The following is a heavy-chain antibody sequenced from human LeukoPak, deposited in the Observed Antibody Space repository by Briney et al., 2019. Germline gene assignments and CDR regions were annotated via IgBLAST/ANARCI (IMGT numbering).Heavy chain of an antibody. Sequence: GGSLRLSCAASGFTFSSYAMSWVRQAPGKGLEWVSAISGSGGSTYYADSVKGRFTISRDNSKNTLYLQMNSLRAEDTAVYYCAKDKGIAAAGNEGIYFDYWGQGTLVTVSS. CDR3: AKDKGIAAAGNEGIYFDY. J-gene: IGHJ4*02. CDR2: ISGSGGST. D-gene: IGHD6-13*01. V-gene: IGHV3-23*01. CDR1: GFTFSSYA.